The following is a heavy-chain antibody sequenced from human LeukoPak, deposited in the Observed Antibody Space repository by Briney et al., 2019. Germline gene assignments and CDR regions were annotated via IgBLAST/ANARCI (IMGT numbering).Heavy chain of an antibody. CDR1: GGSISSGGYS. CDR3: ARETVHNWFDP. CDR2: IYHSGST. V-gene: IGHV4-30-2*01. D-gene: IGHD4-11*01. Sequence: SETLSLTCAVSGGSISSGGYSWGWIRQPPGKGLEWIGYIYHSGSTYYNPSLKSRVTISVDRSKNQFSLKLSSVTAADTAVYYCARETVHNWFDPWGQGTLVTVSS. J-gene: IGHJ5*02.